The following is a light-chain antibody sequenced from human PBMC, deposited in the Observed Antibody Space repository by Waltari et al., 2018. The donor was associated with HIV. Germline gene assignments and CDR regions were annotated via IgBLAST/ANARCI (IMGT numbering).Light chain of an antibody. CDR2: EAS. Sequence: EIVLTQSPATLSLSPGERATLSCRASQSVGTYLAWYQQKPGQAPRLLIYEASKRATGIPARVSGSGSETDFTLTISSLEPEDFAVYYCQQLRNWLTFGGGTKVEIK. CDR3: QQLRNWLT. V-gene: IGKV3-11*01. CDR1: QSVGTY. J-gene: IGKJ4*01.